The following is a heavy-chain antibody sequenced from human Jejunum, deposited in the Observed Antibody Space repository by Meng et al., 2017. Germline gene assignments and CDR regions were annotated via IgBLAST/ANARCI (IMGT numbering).Heavy chain of an antibody. D-gene: IGHD2-15*01. Sequence: QLQESVPGLVNPSGTLSLPCAVYGGSISSSSWWSWVRQPPGKGLEWIGEISLSGSPSYNPSLRTRVTISIDTSRNQFSLSLSSVTAADTAVYYCARHGAAPYFDDWGQGSLVTVSS. J-gene: IGHJ4*02. CDR2: ISLSGSP. V-gene: IGHV4-4*02. CDR1: GGSISSSSW. CDR3: ARHGAAPYFDD.